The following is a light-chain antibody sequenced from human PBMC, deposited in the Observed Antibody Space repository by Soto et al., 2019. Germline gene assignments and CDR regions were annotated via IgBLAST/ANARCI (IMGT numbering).Light chain of an antibody. CDR3: QQYNNWQWT. CDR2: GAS. V-gene: IGKV3D-15*01. Sequence: PVYRATLSCSASHSMSNSTLAWYQHKPGQAPRLLIYGASTRATGIPARFSGSVSGTEFTLTISSLQSEDFAVYYCQQYNNWQWTFGQGTKVDIK. J-gene: IGKJ1*01. CDR1: HSMSNS.